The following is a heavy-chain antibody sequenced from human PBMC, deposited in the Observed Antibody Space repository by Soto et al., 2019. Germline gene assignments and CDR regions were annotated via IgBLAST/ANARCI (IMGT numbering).Heavy chain of an antibody. CDR1: GYTFTSYG. V-gene: IGHV1-18*01. Sequence: QVHLVQSGAEVKKPGASVKVSCKGSGYTFTSYGITWVRQAPGQGLEWMGWISARNGDTDYAQKPQGRVTVTRDTSTSTAYMELRRLRSDDTAVYYCARGRYGDYWGQGALVTVSS. D-gene: IGHD1-1*01. J-gene: IGHJ4*02. CDR3: ARGRYGDY. CDR2: ISARNGDT.